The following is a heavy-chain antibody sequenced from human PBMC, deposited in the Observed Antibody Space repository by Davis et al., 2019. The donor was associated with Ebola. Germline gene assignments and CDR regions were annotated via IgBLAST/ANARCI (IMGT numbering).Heavy chain of an antibody. J-gene: IGHJ4*02. CDR3: ARFDYYDSSGLIGGFDY. Sequence: PGGSLRLSCEASGFTFRSYAMHWVRQAPGEGLEWVGFISYDGSKKDYADSVKGRFTISRDNSKNTLDLQMNSLRPEDTAVYYCARFDYYDSSGLIGGFDYWGQGTLVTVSS. V-gene: IGHV3-30*04. CDR1: GFTFRSYA. D-gene: IGHD3-22*01. CDR2: ISYDGSKK.